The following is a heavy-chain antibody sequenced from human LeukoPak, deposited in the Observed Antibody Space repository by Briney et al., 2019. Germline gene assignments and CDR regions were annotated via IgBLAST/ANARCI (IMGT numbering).Heavy chain of an antibody. CDR3: AKEGYCSGGSCYYFDY. D-gene: IGHD2-15*01. Sequence: PGGSLRLPCAASGFTFSSYAMSWVRQAPGKGLEWVSAISGSGGSTYYADSVKGRFTISRDNSKNTLYLQMNSLRAEDTAVYYCAKEGYCSGGSCYYFDYWGQGTLVTVSS. V-gene: IGHV3-23*01. CDR2: ISGSGGST. CDR1: GFTFSSYA. J-gene: IGHJ4*02.